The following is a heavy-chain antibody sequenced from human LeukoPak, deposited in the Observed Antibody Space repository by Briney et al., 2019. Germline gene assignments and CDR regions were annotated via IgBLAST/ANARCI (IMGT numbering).Heavy chain of an antibody. D-gene: IGHD5-24*01. V-gene: IGHV1-18*04. CDR3: AHVRDGYNFDY. Sequence: GASVKVSCKASGYTFTSYYMHWVRQAPGQGLEWMGWISAYNGNTNYAQKLQGRVTMTTDTSTSTAYMELRSLRSDDTAVYYCAHVRDGYNFDYWGQGTLVTVSS. CDR2: ISAYNGNT. J-gene: IGHJ4*02. CDR1: GYTFTSYY.